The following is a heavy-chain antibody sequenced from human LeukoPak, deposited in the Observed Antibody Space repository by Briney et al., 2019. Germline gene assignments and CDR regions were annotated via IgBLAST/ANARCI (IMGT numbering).Heavy chain of an antibody. CDR3: ARMGHGYSLDDAFDI. D-gene: IGHD5-18*01. CDR1: GYTFTGYY. CDR2: IIPIFGTA. J-gene: IGHJ3*02. V-gene: IGHV1-69*05. Sequence: GASVKVSCKASGYTFTGYYMHWVRQAPGQGLEWMGRIIPIFGTANYAQKFQGRVTITTDESTSTAYMELSSLRSEDTAVYYCARMGHGYSLDDAFDIWGQGTMVTVSS.